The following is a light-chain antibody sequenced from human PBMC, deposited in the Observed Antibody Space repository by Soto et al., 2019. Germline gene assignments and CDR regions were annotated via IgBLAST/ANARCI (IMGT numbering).Light chain of an antibody. V-gene: IGLV2-8*01. J-gene: IGLJ3*02. Sequence: SVLTQPPSASGSLGQSATISCTGTSSGVGGYKYVSWYQQHPGKAPKVMIYEVSKRPSGVPDRFSGSKSGNTASLTVSGLQAEDEADYYSSSYAGSNTLEFGGGTKLTVL. CDR1: SSGVGGYKY. CDR3: SSYAGSNTLE. CDR2: EVS.